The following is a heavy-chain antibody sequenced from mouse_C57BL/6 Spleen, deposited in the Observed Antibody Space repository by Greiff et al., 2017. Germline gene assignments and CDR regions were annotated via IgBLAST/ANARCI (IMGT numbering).Heavy chain of an antibody. CDR2: FHPYNDDT. J-gene: IGHJ2*01. V-gene: IGHV1-47*01. Sequence: VKLVESGAELVKPGASVKMSCKASGYTFTTYPIEWMKQNHGKSLEWIGNFHPYNDDTKYNEKFKGKATLTVEKSSSTVYLELSRLTSDVSAVYYCARGGTVVAHFDYWGQGTILTVSS. CDR1: GYTFTTYP. D-gene: IGHD1-1*01. CDR3: ARGGTVVAHFDY.